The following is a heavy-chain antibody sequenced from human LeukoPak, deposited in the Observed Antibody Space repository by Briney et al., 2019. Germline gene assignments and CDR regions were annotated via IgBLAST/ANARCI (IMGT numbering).Heavy chain of an antibody. CDR3: TTDEDWNYARKDV. V-gene: IGHV3-15*04. CDR2: TVSEIDGGAT. J-gene: IGHJ6*02. Sequence: RGSLRLSCAASGFTFNYAWVSWVRQVPGKGLEWVGQTVSEIDGGATDYAAPVKGRFTISRDDSKSTLYLQMNSLKIEDTAVYYCTTDEDWNYARKDVWGQGATVIVSS. CDR1: GFTFNYAW. D-gene: IGHD1-7*01.